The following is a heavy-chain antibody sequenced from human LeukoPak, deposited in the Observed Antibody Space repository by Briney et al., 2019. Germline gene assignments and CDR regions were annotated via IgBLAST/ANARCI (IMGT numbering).Heavy chain of an antibody. D-gene: IGHD6-13*01. CDR2: IKQDGSEK. J-gene: IGHJ4*02. CDR1: GFTFSSYW. CDR3: ARDSGSSWSIDY. Sequence: GGSLRLSCAASGFTFSSYWMSWVRQPPGKGLEWVAKIKQDGSEKYYVDSVKGRFTISRDNAKNSLYLQMNSLRAEDTAVYYCARDSGSSWSIDYWGQGTLVTVSS. V-gene: IGHV3-7*01.